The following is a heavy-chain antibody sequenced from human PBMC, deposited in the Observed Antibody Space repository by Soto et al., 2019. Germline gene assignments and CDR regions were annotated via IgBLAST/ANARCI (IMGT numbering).Heavy chain of an antibody. V-gene: IGHV3-7*01. Sequence: GGSLRLSCAASGFTFSRYWMNWVRQAPGKGLEWVANIKQGGTEKNYVDSVKGRFTISRDNAKNSLYLQMDSLRAEDTAVYFCARGDTPMITGMDSFDIWGQGTLVTVSS. D-gene: IGHD5-18*01. CDR1: GFTFSRYW. CDR2: IKQGGTEK. CDR3: ARGDTPMITGMDSFDI. J-gene: IGHJ3*02.